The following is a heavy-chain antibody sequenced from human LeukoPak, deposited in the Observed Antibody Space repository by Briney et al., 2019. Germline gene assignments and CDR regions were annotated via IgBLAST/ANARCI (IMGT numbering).Heavy chain of an antibody. D-gene: IGHD3-10*01. J-gene: IGHJ5*02. CDR2: IYYSGST. Sequence: SETLSLTCTVSGGSISSSSYYWGWIRQPPGKGLEWIGSIYYSGSTYYNPSLKSRVTISVDTSKNQFSLKLSSVTAADTAVYYCARRRGTMVRGVSGWFDPWGQGTLVTVSS. V-gene: IGHV4-39*01. CDR1: GGSISSSSYY. CDR3: ARRRGTMVRGVSGWFDP.